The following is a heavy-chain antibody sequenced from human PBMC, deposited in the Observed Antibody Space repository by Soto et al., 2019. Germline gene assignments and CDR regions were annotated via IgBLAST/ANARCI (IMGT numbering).Heavy chain of an antibody. J-gene: IGHJ4*02. CDR2: INWNGGST. CDR3: ARVGRGYSFGPPFDY. CDR1: GFIFDNYG. V-gene: IGHV3-20*04. D-gene: IGHD5-18*01. Sequence: EVQLVESGGGVVRPGGSPRLSCVASGFIFDNYGMSWVRQAPGKGLEWVSGINWNGGSTTHADSVKGRFTISRDNTKNSLYLQMNSLRAEDTALYYCARVGRGYSFGPPFDYWGQGTLVTVSS.